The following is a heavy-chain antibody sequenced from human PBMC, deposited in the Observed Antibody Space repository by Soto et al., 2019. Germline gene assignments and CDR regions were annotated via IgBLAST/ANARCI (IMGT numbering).Heavy chain of an antibody. D-gene: IGHD6-6*01. Sequence: PGESLKISCKGSGYSFTSYWIGWVRQMPGKGLXGMXXIXXGXSXXXYXXSFQGQVTISADKSISTAYLQWSSLKASDTAMYYCARQGDSEYSWFSWGQGTLVTVSS. V-gene: IGHV5-51*01. CDR1: GYSFTSYW. J-gene: IGHJ4*02. CDR3: ARQGDSEYSWFS. CDR2: IXXGXSXX.